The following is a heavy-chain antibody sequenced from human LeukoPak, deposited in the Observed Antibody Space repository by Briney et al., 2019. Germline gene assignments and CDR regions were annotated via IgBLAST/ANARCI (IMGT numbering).Heavy chain of an antibody. J-gene: IGHJ4*02. D-gene: IGHD3-3*01. Sequence: SETLSLTCAVYGGSDRGCFWSGTPQPPGKGLVGIVEINHSGSTNYNPALKSRITISVDTSKNQFSLKLSSVTAADTAVYFCARDHYTIFGVVTKYYFDYWGQGTLVTVSS. CDR2: INHSGST. V-gene: IGHV4-34*01. CDR3: ARDHYTIFGVVTKYYFDY. CDR1: GGSDRGCF.